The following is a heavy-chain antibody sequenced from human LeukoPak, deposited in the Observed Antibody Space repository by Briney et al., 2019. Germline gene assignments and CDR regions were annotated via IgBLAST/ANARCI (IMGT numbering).Heavy chain of an antibody. V-gene: IGHV4-30-2*01. J-gene: IGHJ6*02. CDR1: GGSISSGGYS. Sequence: SQTLSLTCAVSGGSISSGGYSWSWIRQPPGKGLEWIVYIYHSGCTYYNPSLKSRFTISVDRSKNGFSLKLSSVTAADTAVYYCARAGGRHSWSRYYYYGMDVWGQGTTVTVSS. CDR2: IYHSGCT. CDR3: ARAGGRHSWSRYYYYGMDV. D-gene: IGHD2-8*02.